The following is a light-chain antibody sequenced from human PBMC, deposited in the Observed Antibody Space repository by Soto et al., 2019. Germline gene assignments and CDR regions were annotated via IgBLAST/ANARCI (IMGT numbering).Light chain of an antibody. J-gene: IGKJ1*01. CDR2: GAS. CDR3: HQYGSSVWT. V-gene: IGKV3-20*01. Sequence: EIVLTQSPGTLSLSPGERATLSCRASQSVNSNYLAWYQQKPGQAPRLLIYGASSRATDIPDRFSGSGSGTDFTLTISRLEPEDFAVYYCHQYGSSVWTFGQGTKVEIK. CDR1: QSVNSNY.